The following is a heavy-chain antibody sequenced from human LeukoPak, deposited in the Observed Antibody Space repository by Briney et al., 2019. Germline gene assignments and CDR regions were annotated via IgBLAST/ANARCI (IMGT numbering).Heavy chain of an antibody. Sequence: SETLSLTCAVYGGSFSGYYWSWIRQPPGKGLEWIGSIYHSGTAYSGSTYYNPSLKSRVTISLDTSKNQFSLKVGSMTAADTAVYYCARAGGYGLIDYWGQGTMVTVSS. CDR1: GGSFSGYY. V-gene: IGHV4-34*01. CDR2: IYHSGTAYSGST. CDR3: ARAGGYGLIDY. J-gene: IGHJ4*02. D-gene: IGHD5-18*01.